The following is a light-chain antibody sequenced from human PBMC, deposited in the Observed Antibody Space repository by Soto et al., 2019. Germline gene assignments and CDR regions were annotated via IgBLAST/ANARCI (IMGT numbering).Light chain of an antibody. CDR2: LNSNGSH. Sequence: QSVLTQSPSASASLGASVKLTCTLSSGHSSYAIAWHQLQPEKGPRYLMKLNSNGSHSKGDGIPDRFSGSSSGAERYLTISSLQSEYEADYYCQTWGTGIHYVFGTGTKLTVL. CDR1: SGHSSYA. V-gene: IGLV4-69*01. J-gene: IGLJ1*01. CDR3: QTWGTGIHYV.